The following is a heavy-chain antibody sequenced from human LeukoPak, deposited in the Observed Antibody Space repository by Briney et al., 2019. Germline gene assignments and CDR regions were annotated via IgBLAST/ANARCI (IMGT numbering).Heavy chain of an antibody. Sequence: GGSLRLSCAASGFTFSDYYMTWIRQAPGEGLEWILYISSSGSTIYYAGSVKGRFTISRDNAKNSLYLQMNRLRAEDTAVYYCARAPLGMVRGVTMDVWGKGTTVTVSS. CDR1: GFTFSDYY. V-gene: IGHV3-11*01. CDR3: ARAPLGMVRGVTMDV. D-gene: IGHD3-10*01. CDR2: ISSSGSTI. J-gene: IGHJ6*03.